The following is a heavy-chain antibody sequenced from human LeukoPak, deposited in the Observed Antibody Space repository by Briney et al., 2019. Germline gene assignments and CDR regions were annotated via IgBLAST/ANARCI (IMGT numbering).Heavy chain of an antibody. D-gene: IGHD6-19*01. V-gene: IGHV4-59*01. CDR1: GGSISSYY. J-gene: IGHJ4*02. CDR3: ARLAGQFDY. CDR2: IYYSGST. Sequence: NPSETLSLTCTVSGGSISSYYWSWIRQPPGKGLEWIGYIYYSGSTNYNPSLKSRVTISVDTSKNQSSLKLNSVTAADTAVYYCARLAGQFDYWGQGTLVTVSS.